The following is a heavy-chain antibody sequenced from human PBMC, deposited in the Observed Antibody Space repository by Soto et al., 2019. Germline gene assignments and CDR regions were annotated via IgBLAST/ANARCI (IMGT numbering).Heavy chain of an antibody. J-gene: IGHJ4*01. CDR2: LSSGGTT. V-gene: IGHV3-53*01. CDR1: GFTVGRNV. D-gene: IGHD3-16*01. Sequence: EVQLVESGGGLIQPGGSLRLSCAASGFTVGRNVMSWIRQAAGKGPEWVSILSSGGTTYYTAYAESRLIITGDNSNNTVYLQMKRRRIEDTATYYCWAIILGGDDPDYFDLWGQGTIVSVSS. CDR3: WAIILGGDDPDYFDL.